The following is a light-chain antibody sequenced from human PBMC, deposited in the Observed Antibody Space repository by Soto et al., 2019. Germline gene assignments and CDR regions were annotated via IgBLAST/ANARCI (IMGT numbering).Light chain of an antibody. CDR1: STDVGNYNL. J-gene: IGLJ2*01. Sequence: QSVLTQPASVSGSPGQSITISCTGTSTDVGNYNLVSWYQQHPGKAPKLIIYATRHRPSGVSDRYSGSKSGNTSSLTISGLQAEDEANYYCCSYAGSITFTFGGGTKLTVL. CDR2: ATR. V-gene: IGLV2-23*02. CDR3: CSYAGSITFT.